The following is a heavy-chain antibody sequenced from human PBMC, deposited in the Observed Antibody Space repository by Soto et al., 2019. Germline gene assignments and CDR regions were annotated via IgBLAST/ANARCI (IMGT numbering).Heavy chain of an antibody. CDR1: GFTITTYG. D-gene: IGHD2-8*01. CDR3: ARQYEYAFDI. Sequence: QVQLVESGGGVVQPGRSLRLSCAASGFTITTYGMHWVRQAPGKGLEWVVVISYDGSNKHYADYVKGRFTISRDKSKNTLYLQMNGLRAEDTAVYYCARQYEYAFDIWGQGTMVTVSS. J-gene: IGHJ3*02. V-gene: IGHV3-30*03. CDR2: ISYDGSNK.